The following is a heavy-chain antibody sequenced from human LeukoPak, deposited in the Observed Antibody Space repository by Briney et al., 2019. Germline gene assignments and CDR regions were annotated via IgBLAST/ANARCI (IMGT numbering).Heavy chain of an antibody. D-gene: IGHD3-22*01. Sequence: ASVKVSCKASGYTFTGYYMHWVRQAPGQGLEWMGWISAYNGNTNYAQKLQGRVTMTTDTSTSTAYMELRSLRSDDTAVYYCARIASSGYSSPVYWGQGTLVTVSS. J-gene: IGHJ4*02. V-gene: IGHV1-18*04. CDR3: ARIASSGYSSPVY. CDR1: GYTFTGYY. CDR2: ISAYNGNT.